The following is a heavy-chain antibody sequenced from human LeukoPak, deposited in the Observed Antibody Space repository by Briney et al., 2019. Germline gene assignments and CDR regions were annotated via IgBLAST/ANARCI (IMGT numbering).Heavy chain of an antibody. Sequence: SGTLSLTCTVSGGSISSGGYYWSWIRQHPGKGLEWIGYIYYSGSTYYNPSLKSRATISVDTSKDQFSLKLSSVTAADTAVYYCAGRSRSGWYYDYWGQGTLVTVSS. V-gene: IGHV4-31*03. CDR2: IYYSGST. CDR1: GGSISSGGYY. CDR3: AGRSRSGWYYDY. D-gene: IGHD6-19*01. J-gene: IGHJ4*02.